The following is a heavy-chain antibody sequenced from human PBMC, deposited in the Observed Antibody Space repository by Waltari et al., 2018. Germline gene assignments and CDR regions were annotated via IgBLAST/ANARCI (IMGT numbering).Heavy chain of an antibody. CDR1: GFRFSSYG. D-gene: IGHD2-2*01. J-gene: IGHJ4*02. CDR3: ARKTSALYFDY. V-gene: IGHV3-33*08. CDR2: VWFNGSNK. Sequence: QVQLVESGGGVVQPGRSLRLSCAASGFRFSSYGMHWLRQAPGKGVEWVAGVWFNGSNKDYADAVKGRFTVSRDNSKNTLYLQMNSLRAEDTAVYYCARKTSALYFDYWGQGALVTVSS.